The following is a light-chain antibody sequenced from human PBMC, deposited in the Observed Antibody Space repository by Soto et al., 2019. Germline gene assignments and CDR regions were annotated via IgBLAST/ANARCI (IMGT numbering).Light chain of an antibody. V-gene: IGLV1-44*01. Sequence: QSVLTQPPSASGTPGQRVTISCSGSSSNIGRNTVNWFQQLPGTAPKLLIYSNNQRPSGVPDRFSGSKSGTSASLAISGLQSEDEADYYRAAWDDSLNGVVFGGGTKLTVL. J-gene: IGLJ2*01. CDR1: SSNIGRNT. CDR3: AAWDDSLNGVV. CDR2: SNN.